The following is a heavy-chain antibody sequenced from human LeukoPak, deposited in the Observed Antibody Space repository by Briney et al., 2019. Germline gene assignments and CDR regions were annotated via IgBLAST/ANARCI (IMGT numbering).Heavy chain of an antibody. V-gene: IGHV4-59*01. CDR2: IFYSGST. CDR3: AGRDIEVITTYGLSYFDY. CDR1: GVSISTYY. Sequence: SETLSLTCAISGVSISTYYWSWVRQPPGKGLEWIGHIFYSGSTTYNPSLKSRITISVDTSKNQFSLKLSSVTAADTAVYYCAGRDIEVITTYGLSYFDYWGQGTLVTVSS. J-gene: IGHJ4*02. D-gene: IGHD3-22*01.